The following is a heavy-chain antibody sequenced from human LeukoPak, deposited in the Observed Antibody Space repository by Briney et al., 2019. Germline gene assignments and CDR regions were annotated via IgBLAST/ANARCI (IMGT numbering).Heavy chain of an antibody. Sequence: PGGSLRLSCAASGFTFSSYAMSWVHQAPGKGLEWVSYISSSGSTIYYADSVKGRFTISRDNAKNSLYLQMNSLRAEDTAVYYCARDRPSWELVVGAFDIWGQGTMVTVSS. V-gene: IGHV3-48*04. CDR3: ARDRPSWELVVGAFDI. D-gene: IGHD1-26*01. CDR1: GFTFSSYA. J-gene: IGHJ3*02. CDR2: ISSSGSTI.